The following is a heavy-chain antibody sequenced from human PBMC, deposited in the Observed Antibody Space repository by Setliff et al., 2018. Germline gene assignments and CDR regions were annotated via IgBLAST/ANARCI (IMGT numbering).Heavy chain of an antibody. CDR3: AADTFDSNAQAFDY. J-gene: IGHJ4*02. CDR2: VTAGGTT. Sequence: PGGSLRLSCAASGITFSTYSMNWVRQAPGMGLEWVGRVTAGGTTNYAAPVKGRFTISRDDSKDTLYLQLNSLNTEDTAVYYCAADTFDSNAQAFDYWGQGTLVTVSS. V-gene: IGHV3-15*01. D-gene: IGHD3-22*01. CDR1: GITFSTYS.